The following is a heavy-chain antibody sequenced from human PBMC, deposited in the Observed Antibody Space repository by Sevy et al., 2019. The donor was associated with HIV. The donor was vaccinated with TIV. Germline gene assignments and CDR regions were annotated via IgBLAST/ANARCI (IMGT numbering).Heavy chain of an antibody. D-gene: IGHD2-15*01. CDR3: TTDRRRDGIGVVPFDY. V-gene: IGHV3-15*01. CDR1: GFTFSNAW. CDR2: IRTKAGGGTT. Sequence: GGSLRLSCAASGFTFSNAWMSWVRQSPGKGLEWVGRIRTKAGGGTTDYATMVKGKFTSSRDDSRHILDLQRNSLETEDTAVYYCTTDRRRDGIGVVPFDYWGQGTLVTVSS. J-gene: IGHJ4*02.